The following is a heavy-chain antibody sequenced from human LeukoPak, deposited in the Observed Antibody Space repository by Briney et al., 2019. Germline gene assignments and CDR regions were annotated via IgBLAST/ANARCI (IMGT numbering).Heavy chain of an antibody. Sequence: GGSLRLSCAASGFTFDDYVMHWVRQAPGKGLDWVSLISGDGGSTYYADSVKGRFTISRDNSKNSLYLQMNSLRTEGTALYYCVKVWQPGRSYAFDIWGQGTMVTVSS. J-gene: IGHJ3*02. CDR3: VKVWQPGRSYAFDI. CDR1: GFTFDDYV. V-gene: IGHV3-43*02. CDR2: ISGDGGST. D-gene: IGHD1-26*01.